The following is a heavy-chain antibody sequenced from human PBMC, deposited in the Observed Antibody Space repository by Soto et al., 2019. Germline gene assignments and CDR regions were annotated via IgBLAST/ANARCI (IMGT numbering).Heavy chain of an antibody. Sequence: EGPLVESGGGLVQPGGTLRLSCAASGFTFSSYNMNWVRQAPGKGLEWLSYISSTSRTVYYADSVKGRVTVSRDNADNPLFVQMNSMRADDAAVYYCSTDSNAGHAFDVWGHGTVVTVSS. CDR3: STDSNAGHAFDV. D-gene: IGHD3-22*01. CDR2: ISSTSRTV. V-gene: IGHV3-48*01. CDR1: GFTFSSYN. J-gene: IGHJ3*01.